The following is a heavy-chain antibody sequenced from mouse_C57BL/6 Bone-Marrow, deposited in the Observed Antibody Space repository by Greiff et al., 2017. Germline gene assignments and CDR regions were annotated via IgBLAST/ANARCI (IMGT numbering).Heavy chain of an antibody. Sequence: VQLQQSGAELVRPGASVKLSCTASGFNIKDYYMHWVKQRPEQGLEWIGRIDPEDGDTEYAPKFQGKATMTADTSSNTAYLPLSSLTSEDTAVYYCTPFITTVVPFAYWGQGTLVTVSA. CDR3: TPFITTVVPFAY. CDR2: IDPEDGDT. CDR1: GFNIKDYY. V-gene: IGHV14-1*01. D-gene: IGHD1-1*01. J-gene: IGHJ3*01.